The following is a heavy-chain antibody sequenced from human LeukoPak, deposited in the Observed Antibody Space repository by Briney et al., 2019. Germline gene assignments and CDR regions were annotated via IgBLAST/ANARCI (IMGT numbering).Heavy chain of an antibody. CDR3: ASEEFSYCSSTSCYGPFDY. CDR1: GFTFSSYA. Sequence: PGGSLRLSCAASGFTFSSYAMHWVRQAPGKGLEYVSAISSNGGSTYYANSVKGRFTISRDNSKNTLYLQMGSLRAEDMAVYYCASEEFSYCSSTSCYGPFDYWGQGTLVTVSS. D-gene: IGHD2-2*01. V-gene: IGHV3-64*01. CDR2: ISSNGGST. J-gene: IGHJ4*02.